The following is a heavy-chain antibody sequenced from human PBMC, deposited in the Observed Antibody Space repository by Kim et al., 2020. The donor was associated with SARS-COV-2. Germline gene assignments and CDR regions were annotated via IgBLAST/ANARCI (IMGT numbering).Heavy chain of an antibody. J-gene: IGHJ6*02. CDR3: AKDQAARHYPYYYYYGMDV. CDR2: ISYDGSNK. CDR1: GFTFSSYG. D-gene: IGHD6-6*01. V-gene: IGHV3-30*18. Sequence: GGSLRLSCAASGFTFSSYGMHWVRQAPGKGLEWVAVISYDGSNKYYADSVKGRFTISRDNSKNTLYLQMNSLRAEDTAVYYCAKDQAARHYPYYYYYGMDVWGQGTTVTVSS.